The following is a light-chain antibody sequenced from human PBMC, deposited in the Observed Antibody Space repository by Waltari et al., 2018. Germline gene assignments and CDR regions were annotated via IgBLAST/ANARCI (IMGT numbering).Light chain of an antibody. V-gene: IGLV2-8*01. J-gene: IGLJ2*01. CDR1: SSDVGGYNY. Sequence: QSALTQPPSASGSPGQSVTISCTGTSSDVGGYNYVSWYQQYPGKAPQLIIFDVNKRPSGVPDRFSGSKSGNTASLTVSGLQAEDEANYYCSSYAGSNEVFGGGTKLTVL. CDR2: DVN. CDR3: SSYAGSNEV.